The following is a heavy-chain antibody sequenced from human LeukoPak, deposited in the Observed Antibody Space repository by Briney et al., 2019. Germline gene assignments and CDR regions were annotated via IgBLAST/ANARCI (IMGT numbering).Heavy chain of an antibody. J-gene: IGHJ6*02. CDR1: GFTFSSYA. D-gene: IGHD5-18*01. CDR2: VSYDGSNT. V-gene: IGHV3-30*18. Sequence: GGSLRLSCAASGFTFSSYAMSWVRQAPGKGLEWVAVVSYDGSNTYHADSVKGRFTISRDNSRNTLFLQMNSLRAEDTAVYYCAKDPLYSSGDSRVSFGMDVWGQGTTVTVSS. CDR3: AKDPLYSSGDSRVSFGMDV.